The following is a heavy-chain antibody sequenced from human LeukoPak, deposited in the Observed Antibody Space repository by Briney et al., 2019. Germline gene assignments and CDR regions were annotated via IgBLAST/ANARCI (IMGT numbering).Heavy chain of an antibody. CDR2: ISAYNGNT. V-gene: IGHV1-18*01. D-gene: IGHD2-2*01. J-gene: IGHJ6*03. CDR1: GYTFTSYG. CDR3: ARVANPPATYYYYYYMDV. Sequence: ASVKFSCKASGYTFTSYGISWVRQAPGQGLEWMGWISAYNGNTNYAQKLQGRVTMTTDTSTSTAYMELRSLRSDDTAVYYCARVANPPATYYYYYYMDVWGKGTKVTVSS.